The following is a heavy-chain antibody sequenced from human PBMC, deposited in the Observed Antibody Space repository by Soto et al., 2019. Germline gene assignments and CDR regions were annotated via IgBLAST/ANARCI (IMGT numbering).Heavy chain of an antibody. D-gene: IGHD3-9*01. CDR1: GYSFTSYW. J-gene: IGHJ4*02. Sequence: PGESLKISCKGSGYSFTSYWIGWVRQMPGKGLDWMGIIYPADSDTRYSPSFQGQVTISADKSISTAYLQWSSLKASDTAMYYCARTAYLGPIRFDYWGQGNLVTVSS. CDR3: ARTAYLGPIRFDY. V-gene: IGHV5-51*01. CDR2: IYPADSDT.